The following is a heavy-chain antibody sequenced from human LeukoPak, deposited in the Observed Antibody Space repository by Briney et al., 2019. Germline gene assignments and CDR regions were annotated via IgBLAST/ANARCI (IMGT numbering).Heavy chain of an antibody. CDR3: ARDPTGEYVDY. V-gene: IGHV4-30-2*01. Sequence: PSETLSLTCTVSGGSISGWFWSWIRQPPGKGLEWIGYIYHSGSTYYNPSLKSRVTISIDRSKNQFSLKLSSVTAADTAVYYCARDPTGEYVDYWGQGTLVTVSS. CDR1: GGSISGWF. D-gene: IGHD1-14*01. CDR2: IYHSGST. J-gene: IGHJ4*02.